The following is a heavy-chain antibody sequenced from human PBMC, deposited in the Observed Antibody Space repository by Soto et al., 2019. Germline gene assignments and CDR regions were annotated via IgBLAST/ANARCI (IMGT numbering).Heavy chain of an antibody. V-gene: IGHV4-34*01. CDR2: INHSGST. CDR1: GGSFSGYY. D-gene: IGHD6-13*01. J-gene: IGHJ6*02. CDR3: ARGPRYSRYYYYYYGMDV. Sequence: SETLSLTCAVYGGSFSGYYWSWIRQPPGKGLEWIGEINHSGSTNYNPSLKSRVTISVDTSKNQFSLKLSSVTAADTAVYCCARGPRYSRYYYYYYGMDVWGQGTTVTAP.